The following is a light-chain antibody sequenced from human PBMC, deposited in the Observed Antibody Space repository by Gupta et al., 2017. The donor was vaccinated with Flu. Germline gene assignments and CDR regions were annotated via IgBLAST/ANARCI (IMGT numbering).Light chain of an antibody. J-gene: IGKJ1*01. CDR2: KAS. CDR1: QSVSNY. V-gene: IGKV1-5*03. CDR3: QHEKSSSWT. Sequence: DIQMTQSPSTLSAFVGDRVTITCRASQSVSNYLAWYQQKPGKAPKVLIYKASRVENGVPSRFSGSGYGTEFTLTISSRQPDDFANYYCQHEKSSSWTLGQGTXVEIK.